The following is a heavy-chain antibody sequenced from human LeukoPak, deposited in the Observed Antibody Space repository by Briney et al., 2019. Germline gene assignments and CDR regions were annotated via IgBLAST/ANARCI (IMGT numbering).Heavy chain of an antibody. D-gene: IGHD7-27*01. CDR3: ARALTGVFDY. V-gene: IGHV3-21*01. CDR1: GFTFSSYS. Sequence: KSGGSLRLSCAASGFTFSSYSMNWVRQAPGKGLEWVSSISSSSSYIYYADSVKGRFTISRDNAKNSLYLQMNSLRAEDTAVYYCARALTGVFDYWGQGTLVTVSS. CDR2: ISSSSSYI. J-gene: IGHJ4*02.